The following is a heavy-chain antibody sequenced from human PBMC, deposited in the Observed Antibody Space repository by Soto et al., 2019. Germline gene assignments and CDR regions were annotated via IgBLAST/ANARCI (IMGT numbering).Heavy chain of an antibody. CDR3: AREPDRKSGYSYGLDY. CDR1: GGSISSYY. Sequence: QVQLQESGPGLVKPSETLSLTCTVSGGSISSYYWSWIRQPPGKGLEWIGYIYYSGSTNYNPSLKSRVTISVDTPKNQFSLKLSSVTAADTAVYYCAREPDRKSGYSYGLDYWGQGTLVTVSS. V-gene: IGHV4-59*01. D-gene: IGHD5-18*01. J-gene: IGHJ4*02. CDR2: IYYSGST.